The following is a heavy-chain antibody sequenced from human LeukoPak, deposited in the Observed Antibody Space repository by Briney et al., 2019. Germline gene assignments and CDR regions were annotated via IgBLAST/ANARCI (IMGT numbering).Heavy chain of an antibody. CDR2: IYTSGST. D-gene: IGHD3-16*01. Sequence: PSETLSLTCTVSGGSISSGSYYWSWIRQPAGKGLEWIGRIYTSGSTNYNPSLKSRVTISVDTSKNQFSLKLSSVTAADTAVYYCARVGYVWGSYDYWGQGTLVTVSS. CDR3: ARVGYVWGSYDY. J-gene: IGHJ4*02. V-gene: IGHV4-61*02. CDR1: GGSISSGSYY.